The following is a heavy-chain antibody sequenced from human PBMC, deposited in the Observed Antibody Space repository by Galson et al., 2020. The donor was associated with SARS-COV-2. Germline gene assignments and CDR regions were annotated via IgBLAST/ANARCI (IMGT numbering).Heavy chain of an antibody. Sequence: SETLSLTCTVSGASISSGSYYWSWIRQPAGQGLEWIGRIYKSGNTNSNPSLWSQVTISADTSKNHFSLKLTSVTAADTAVYYCAGGNSPCVTSFGVRVFSCGMDVWGQGTTVTVSS. V-gene: IGHV4-61*02. D-gene: IGHD3-3*01. J-gene: IGHJ6*02. CDR1: GASISSGSYY. CDR3: AGGNSPCVTSFGVRVFSCGMDV. CDR2: IYKSGNT.